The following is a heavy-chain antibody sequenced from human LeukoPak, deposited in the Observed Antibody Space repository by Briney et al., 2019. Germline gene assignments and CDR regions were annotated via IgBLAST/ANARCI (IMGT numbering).Heavy chain of an antibody. CDR1: GYTFSSYG. Sequence: SCKASGYTFSSYGMSWVRQAPGKGLEWVSAISGGGGSTYYANSVKGRFTISRDNSKNTLYLQMNSLRAEDTAVYYCAKDGRGDGYNTYWGQGTLVTVSS. D-gene: IGHD5-24*01. V-gene: IGHV3-23*01. CDR2: ISGGGGST. CDR3: AKDGRGDGYNTY. J-gene: IGHJ4*02.